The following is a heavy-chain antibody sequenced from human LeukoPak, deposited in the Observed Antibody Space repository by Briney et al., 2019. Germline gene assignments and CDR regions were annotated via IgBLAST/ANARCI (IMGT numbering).Heavy chain of an antibody. V-gene: IGHV3-23*01. Sequence: GGSLRLSCGASGFTFSSYAMSWVRQAPGKGLEWVSAISGSGGSTYYADSVKGRFTISRDNSKNTLYLQMNSLRAEDTAVYYCASERYDSSGYYYSDYWGQGTLVTVSS. CDR3: ASERYDSSGYYYSDY. CDR1: GFTFSSYA. CDR2: ISGSGGST. J-gene: IGHJ4*02. D-gene: IGHD3-22*01.